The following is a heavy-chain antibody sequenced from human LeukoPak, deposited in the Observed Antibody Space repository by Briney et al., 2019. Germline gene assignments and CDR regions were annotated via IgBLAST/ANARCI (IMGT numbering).Heavy chain of an antibody. J-gene: IGHJ4*02. Sequence: ASVKVSCKASGCTFSSYAISWVRQAPGQGLEWMGRIIPIFGTANYAQKFQGRVTITTDESTSTAYMELSSLRSEDTAVYYCARDTGDPGYFDYWGQGTLVTVSS. CDR1: GCTFSSYA. D-gene: IGHD7-27*01. CDR3: ARDTGDPGYFDY. V-gene: IGHV1-69*05. CDR2: IIPIFGTA.